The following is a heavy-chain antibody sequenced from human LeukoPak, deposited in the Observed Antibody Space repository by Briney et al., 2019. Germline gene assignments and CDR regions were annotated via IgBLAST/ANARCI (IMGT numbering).Heavy chain of an antibody. Sequence: GGSLRLSCAASGFTFSSYWMSWVRQAPGKGLEWVANIKQDGSEKYYVDSVKGRFTISRDNTKNTLYLQMNSLRDEDTAVYYCTRGRAYNYGYFDYWGQGTLVTVSS. D-gene: IGHD5-18*01. V-gene: IGHV3-7*01. CDR1: GFTFSSYW. CDR3: TRGRAYNYGYFDY. CDR2: IKQDGSEK. J-gene: IGHJ4*02.